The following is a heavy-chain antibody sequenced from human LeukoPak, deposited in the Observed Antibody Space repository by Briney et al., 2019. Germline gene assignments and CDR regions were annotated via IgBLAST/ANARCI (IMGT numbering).Heavy chain of an antibody. J-gene: IGHJ3*02. CDR1: GYTFTSYA. V-gene: IGHV7-4-1*02. Sequence: ASVKVSCKASGYTFTSYAMNWVRQAPGQGLEWMGWINTNTGNPTYAQGFTGRFVFSLDTSVSTAYLQISSLKAEDTAVYYCARDINTDGGYCSGGSCYRDYDAFDIWGQGTMVTVSS. CDR2: INTNTGNP. CDR3: ARDINTDGGYCSGGSCYRDYDAFDI. D-gene: IGHD2-15*01.